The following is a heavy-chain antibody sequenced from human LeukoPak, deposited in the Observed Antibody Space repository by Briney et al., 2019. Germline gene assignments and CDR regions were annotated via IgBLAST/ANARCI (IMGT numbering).Heavy chain of an antibody. Sequence: PGGSLRLPCAASGFTFRSYWMHWVRQAPGKGLVWVSRVKGDGSFTNYADSVYGRFTISRDNAKNTLYLHMHSLRAEDTAVYYCVRDGDDFNFDYWGQGSLVTVSS. J-gene: IGHJ4*02. CDR3: VRDGDDFNFDY. CDR1: GFTFRSYW. CDR2: VKGDGSFT. D-gene: IGHD5-24*01. V-gene: IGHV3-74*01.